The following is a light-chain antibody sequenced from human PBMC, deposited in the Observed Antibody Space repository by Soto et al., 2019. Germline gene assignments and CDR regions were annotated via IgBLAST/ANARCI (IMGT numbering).Light chain of an antibody. V-gene: IGKV3-11*01. J-gene: IGKJ5*01. CDR3: QHRMNWPLT. CDR1: QSVSSY. Sequence: EIVLTQSPGTLSLSPGERATLSCRASQSVSSYLLWYQQKPGQAPRLLIYDASNRATGIPARFSGSGSETDCTLTISSLEPEDVAVYYCQHRMNWPLTFGQGTRLEIK. CDR2: DAS.